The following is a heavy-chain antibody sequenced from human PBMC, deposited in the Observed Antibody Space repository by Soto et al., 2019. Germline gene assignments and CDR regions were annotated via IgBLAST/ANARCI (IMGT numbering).Heavy chain of an antibody. D-gene: IGHD2-15*01. Sequence: SETLSLTCTVSGGSISSSSYYWGWIRQPPGKGLEWIGSIYYSGSTYYNPSLKSRVTISVDTSKNQFSLKLSSVTAADTAVYYCAGPQCGSCYSAAPIAVAGRSHHPPAANWFDPWGQGTLVTVSS. V-gene: IGHV4-39*01. CDR1: GGSISSSSYY. J-gene: IGHJ5*02. CDR3: AGPQCGSCYSAAPIAVAGRSHHPPAANWFDP. CDR2: IYYSGST.